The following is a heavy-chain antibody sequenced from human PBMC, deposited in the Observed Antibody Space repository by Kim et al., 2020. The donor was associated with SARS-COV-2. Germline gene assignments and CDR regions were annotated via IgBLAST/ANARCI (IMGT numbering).Heavy chain of an antibody. CDR3: ARHMVRGITNWFDP. CDR1: GGSISSSNW. D-gene: IGHD3-10*01. J-gene: IGHJ5*02. CDR2: IYHSGST. V-gene: IGHV4-4*02. Sequence: SETLSLTCAVSGGSISSSNWWSWVRQPPGKGLEWIGEIYHSGSTNYNPPLKSRVTISVDKSKNQFSLKLSSVTAADTAVYYCARHMVRGITNWFDPWGQGTPVTVSS.